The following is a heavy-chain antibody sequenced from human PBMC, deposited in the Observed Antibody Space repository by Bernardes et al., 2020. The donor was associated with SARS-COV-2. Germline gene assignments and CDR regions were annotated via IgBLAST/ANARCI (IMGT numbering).Heavy chain of an antibody. D-gene: IGHD4-17*01. V-gene: IGHV3-73*01. CDR3: TGDYLY. J-gene: IGHJ4*02. CDR2: IRSKPKGYAT. Sequence: VGSLRLSCAASGFTFSSYAMSWVRQPSGKGLEWIGRIRSKPKGYATTYAASLKGRFVISRDDSRNTAYLQIHSLKIEDTAVYYCTGDYLYWDQGTLVSVSS. CDR1: GFTFSSYA.